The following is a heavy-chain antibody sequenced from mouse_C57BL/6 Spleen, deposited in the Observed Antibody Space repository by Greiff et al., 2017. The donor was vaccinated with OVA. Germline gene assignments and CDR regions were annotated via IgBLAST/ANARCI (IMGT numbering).Heavy chain of an antibody. Sequence: VQLQQSGAELVRPGTSVKVSCKASGYAFTNYLIEWVKQRPGQGLEWIGVINPGSGGTNYNEKFKGKATLTADKSSSTAYMQLSSLTSEDSAVYFCAREAPYYYGSSYEAMDYWGQGTSVTVSS. CDR2: INPGSGGT. CDR3: AREAPYYYGSSYEAMDY. V-gene: IGHV1-54*01. J-gene: IGHJ4*01. CDR1: GYAFTNYL. D-gene: IGHD1-1*01.